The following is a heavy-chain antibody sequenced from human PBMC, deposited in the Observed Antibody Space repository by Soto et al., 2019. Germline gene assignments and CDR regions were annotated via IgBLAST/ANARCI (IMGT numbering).Heavy chain of an antibody. V-gene: IGHV1-2*02. D-gene: IGHD1-26*01. CDR2: INPNSGDT. J-gene: IGHJ6*02. CDR1: GYSFTGYY. Sequence: XSVKVSCKASGYSFTGYYVHWVRQAPGQGLEWMGWINPNSGDTYLAQRFQGRVTMNRDTSIGTAYMELRGLTSDDTAEYYCAKGGAIVAAGTRVYLYNAMDVWGQGTTLTVS. CDR3: AKGGAIVAAGTRVYLYNAMDV.